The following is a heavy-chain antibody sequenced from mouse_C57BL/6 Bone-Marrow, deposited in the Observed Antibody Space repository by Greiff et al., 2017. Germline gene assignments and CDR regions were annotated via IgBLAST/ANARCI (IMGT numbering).Heavy chain of an antibody. J-gene: IGHJ3*01. CDR3: ARRNGSSSAWFAY. D-gene: IGHD1-1*01. CDR2: ISSGGSYT. Sequence: EVMLVESGGDLVKPGGSLKLSCAASGFTFSSYGMSWVRQTPDKRLEWVATISSGGSYTYYPDSVKGRFTISRDNAKNTLYLQMSSLKSEDTAMYYCARRNGSSSAWFAYWGQGTLVTVSA. CDR1: GFTFSSYG. V-gene: IGHV5-6*02.